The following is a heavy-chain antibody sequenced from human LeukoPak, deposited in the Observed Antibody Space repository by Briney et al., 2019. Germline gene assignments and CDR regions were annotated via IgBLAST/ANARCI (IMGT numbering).Heavy chain of an antibody. J-gene: IGHJ4*02. Sequence: SETLSLTCTVSGGSISSSIYYWGWIRQPPGKGLEWIGSVYYSGSTYYNPSLKSRVTISVDTSKNLFSLKLRSVTAADTAVYYCARRGSCGGDCFDYWGQGTLVTVSS. D-gene: IGHD2-21*01. CDR1: GGSISSSIYY. CDR3: ARRGSCGGDCFDY. V-gene: IGHV4-39*01. CDR2: VYYSGST.